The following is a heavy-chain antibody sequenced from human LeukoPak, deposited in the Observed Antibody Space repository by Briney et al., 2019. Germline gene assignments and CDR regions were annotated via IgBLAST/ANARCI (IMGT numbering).Heavy chain of an antibody. V-gene: IGHV3-7*01. Sequence: GSLRLSCAASGFTFSSYWMSWVRQAPGKGLEWVANIKQDGSEKYYVDFVKGRFTISRDNAKNSLYLQMNSLRAEDTAVYYCARAPYSSRWYYFDYWGQGTLVTVSS. J-gene: IGHJ4*02. CDR2: IKQDGSEK. CDR3: ARAPYSSRWYYFDY. CDR1: GFTFSSYW. D-gene: IGHD6-13*01.